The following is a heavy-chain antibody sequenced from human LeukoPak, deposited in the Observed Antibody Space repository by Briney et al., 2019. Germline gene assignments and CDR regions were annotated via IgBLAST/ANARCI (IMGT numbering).Heavy chain of an antibody. V-gene: IGHV1-2*06. D-gene: IGHD3-9*01. Sequence: ASVKVSCKASGYTFTGYYMHWVRQAPAQGLEWMGRINPNSGGTNYAQKFQGRVTMTRDTSISTAYMELSRLRSDDTAVYYCARDDWGDYWYFDLWGRGTLVTVSS. CDR1: GYTFTGYY. CDR2: INPNSGGT. J-gene: IGHJ2*01. CDR3: ARDDWGDYWYFDL.